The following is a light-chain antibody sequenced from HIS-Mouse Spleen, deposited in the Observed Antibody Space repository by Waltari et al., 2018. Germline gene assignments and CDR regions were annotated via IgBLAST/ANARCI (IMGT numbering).Light chain of an antibody. CDR2: AGS. Sequence: QSALTQPASVSGSPGQSITLSCTGPRSDVGFYPLFPCYQQHPGKAPKLMIYAGSKRPSGVSNRFSGSKSGNTASLTISGLQAEDEADYYCCSYAGSSTYVVFGGGTKLTVL. V-gene: IGLV2-23*01. J-gene: IGLJ2*01. CDR3: CSYAGSSTYVV. CDR1: RSDVGFYPL.